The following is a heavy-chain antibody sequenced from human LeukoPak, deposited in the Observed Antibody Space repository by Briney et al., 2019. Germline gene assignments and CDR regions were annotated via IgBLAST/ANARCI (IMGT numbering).Heavy chain of an antibody. Sequence: ASVKVSCKASGYTFTSYGTSWVRQAPGQGLEWTGWISDYNGNTNYAQKLQGRVTMTTDTSTSTAYMELRSLRSGDTAVYYCARVIGSPPYYYYYYMDVWGKGTTVTVSS. CDR2: ISDYNGNT. CDR1: GYTFTSYG. V-gene: IGHV1-18*01. D-gene: IGHD3-10*01. J-gene: IGHJ6*03. CDR3: ARVIGSPPYYYYYYMDV.